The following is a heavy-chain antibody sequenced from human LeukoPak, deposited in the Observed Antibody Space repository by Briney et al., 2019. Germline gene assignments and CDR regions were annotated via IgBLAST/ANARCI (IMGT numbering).Heavy chain of an antibody. Sequence: GGSLRLSCGASGFTFSSYWMIWVRQAPGKGLEGVANIKQDGSEKYYADSVKGRFTISRDNAKNSLYLQMNSLRAEDTAVYYCARALGRVQPYYYNYGMDVWGQGTTVTVSS. J-gene: IGHJ6*02. CDR3: ARALGRVQPYYYNYGMDV. D-gene: IGHD1-1*01. V-gene: IGHV3-7*01. CDR2: IKQDGSEK. CDR1: GFTFSSYW.